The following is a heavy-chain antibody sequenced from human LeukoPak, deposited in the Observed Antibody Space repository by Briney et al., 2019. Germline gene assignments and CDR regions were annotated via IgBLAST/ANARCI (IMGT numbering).Heavy chain of an antibody. CDR3: AEDQKQWRCFDY. V-gene: IGHV3-23*01. Sequence: HTGGSLGLSCAASGFTFSNYGMNWVRQAPGKGLEWVSALSSSGGSTYYADSVKGRFTISRDNSKNTLYLQMNSLRAEDTAVYYCAEDQKQWRCFDYWGQGTLVTVSS. CDR1: GFTFSNYG. CDR2: LSSSGGST. D-gene: IGHD6-19*01. J-gene: IGHJ4*02.